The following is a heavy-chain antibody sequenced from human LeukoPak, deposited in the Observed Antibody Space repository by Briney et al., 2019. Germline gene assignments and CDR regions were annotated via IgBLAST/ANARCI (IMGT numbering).Heavy chain of an antibody. D-gene: IGHD6-13*01. CDR1: GYTFTSYA. CDR3: ARLYSSPDY. V-gene: IGHV1-2*06. CDR2: INPNSGGT. J-gene: IGHJ4*02. Sequence: ASVKVSCKASGYTFTSYAMHWVRQAPGQGLEWMGRINPNSGGTNYAQKFQGRVTMTRDTSINTAYMELSRLRSDDTAVYYCARLYSSPDYWGQGTLVTVSS.